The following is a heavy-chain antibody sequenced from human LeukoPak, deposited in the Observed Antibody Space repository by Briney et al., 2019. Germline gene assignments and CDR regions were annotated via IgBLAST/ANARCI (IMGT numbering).Heavy chain of an antibody. Sequence: GESLKISCKGSGYSFTSYWIGWVRQMPGKGLEWMGIIYPGDSDTRYSPSFQGQVTISADKSISTAYLQWSSLKASDTAMYYCARPHYYYGSGSYYTFDAFDIWGQGTMVTVSS. CDR1: GYSFTSYW. V-gene: IGHV5-51*01. D-gene: IGHD3-10*01. J-gene: IGHJ3*02. CDR2: IYPGDSDT. CDR3: ARPHYYYGSGSYYTFDAFDI.